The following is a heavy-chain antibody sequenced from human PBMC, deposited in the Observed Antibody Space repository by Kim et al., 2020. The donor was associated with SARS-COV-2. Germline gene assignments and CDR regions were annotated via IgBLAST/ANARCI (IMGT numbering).Heavy chain of an antibody. J-gene: IGHJ6*02. CDR1: GGSISSGSYY. V-gene: IGHV4-61*02. D-gene: IGHD4-17*01. CDR3: ARADYGDYYYYGMDV. CDR2: IYTSGST. Sequence: SETLSLTCTVSGGSISSGSYYWSWIRQPAGKGLEWIGRIYTSGSTNYNPSLKSRVTISVDTSKNQFSLKLSSVTAADTAVYYCARADYGDYYYYGMDVWGQGTTVTVSS.